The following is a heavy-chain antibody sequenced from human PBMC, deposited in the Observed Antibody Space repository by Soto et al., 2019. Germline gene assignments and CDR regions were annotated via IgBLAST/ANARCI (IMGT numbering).Heavy chain of an antibody. J-gene: IGHJ4*02. CDR2: IDSRGRTL. Sequence: GSLRLSCVASVFTFIDYSMSWIRQAPGKGLGWLAFIDSRGRTLSYADSVRGRFTISRDDAENSVYLQMGSLRADDTAVYYCARQAARNYIDSWGQGNSVTVSS. CDR1: VFTFIDYS. CDR3: ARQAARNYIDS. V-gene: IGHV3-11*01. D-gene: IGHD6-6*01.